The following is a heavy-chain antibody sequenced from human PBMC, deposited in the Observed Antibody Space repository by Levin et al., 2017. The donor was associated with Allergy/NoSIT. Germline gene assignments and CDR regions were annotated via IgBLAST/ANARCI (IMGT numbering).Heavy chain of an antibody. CDR3: TRNSVVTAIPGNDAFDF. CDR2: ISGSSSYI. Sequence: ETLSLTCAASGFTFSSYSMNWVRQAPGKGLEWVSSISGSSSYIYYADSVKGRFTFSRDNAKNSLYLQMNSLRADDTAVYYCTRNSVVTAIPGNDAFDFWGQGTMVTVSS. D-gene: IGHD2-21*02. CDR1: GFTFSSYS. J-gene: IGHJ3*01. V-gene: IGHV3-21*01.